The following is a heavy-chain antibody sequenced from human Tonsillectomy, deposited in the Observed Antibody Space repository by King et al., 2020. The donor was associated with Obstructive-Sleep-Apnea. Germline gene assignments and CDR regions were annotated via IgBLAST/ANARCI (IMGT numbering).Heavy chain of an antibody. J-gene: IGHJ4*02. D-gene: IGHD6-19*01. CDR3: ARGGAVAGLLPYFGH. Sequence: VQLQQSGPGLVKPSQTLSLTCAISGDSVSSNSAAWSWIRQSPSRGLEWLARTYYRSKWYYDYAVSVKSRISINPDTSKNQFSLQLNSVTPEDTAVYYCARGGAVAGLLPYFGHWGRGTLVTVSS. CDR2: TYYRSKWYY. V-gene: IGHV6-1*01. CDR1: GDSVSSNSAA.